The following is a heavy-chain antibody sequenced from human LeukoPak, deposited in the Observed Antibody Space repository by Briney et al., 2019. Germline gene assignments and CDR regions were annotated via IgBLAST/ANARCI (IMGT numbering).Heavy chain of an antibody. V-gene: IGHV3-30*12. Sequence: GGSLTHSREVSGFTFGAYAMHWVRQPPGKGLEWLGLLWYDGRNKYYGDSVTGRFAICRDNSINTVFLDMASVTPADTGVYYCARGHSSSQYYLDYWLLGTLPGVSS. CDR2: LWYDGRNK. D-gene: IGHD2-15*01. CDR1: GFTFGAYA. J-gene: IGHJ4*02. CDR3: ARGHSSSQYYLDY.